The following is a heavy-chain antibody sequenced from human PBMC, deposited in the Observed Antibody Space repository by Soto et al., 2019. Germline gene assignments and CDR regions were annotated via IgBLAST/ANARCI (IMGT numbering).Heavy chain of an antibody. Sequence: EVQLVESGGGLVQPGGSLRLSCAASGFTFSSYSMNWVRLAPGKGLEWVSYISSSSSTIYYADSVKGRFTISRDNAKNSLYVQMNSLRAEDTAVYYCAREGGGTIFGVVTPYYYYYMDVWGKGSTVTGSS. CDR3: AREGGGTIFGVVTPYYYYYMDV. V-gene: IGHV3-48*01. D-gene: IGHD3-3*01. J-gene: IGHJ6*03. CDR2: ISSSSSTI. CDR1: GFTFSSYS.